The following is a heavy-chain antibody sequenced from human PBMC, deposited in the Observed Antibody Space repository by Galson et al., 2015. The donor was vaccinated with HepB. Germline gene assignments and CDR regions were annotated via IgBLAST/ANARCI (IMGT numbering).Heavy chain of an antibody. CDR1: GFTFSSYA. Sequence: SLRLSCAASGFTFSSYAMHWVRQAPGKGLEWVAVISHDGSNKYYADSVKGRFTISRDNSKNTLYLQMNSLRAEDTAVYYCAEGTSPSGQRDWFDPWAREPWSPSPQ. D-gene: IGHD3-10*01. CDR2: ISHDGSNK. CDR3: AEGTSPSGQRDWFDP. V-gene: IGHV3-30-3*01. J-gene: IGHJ5*02.